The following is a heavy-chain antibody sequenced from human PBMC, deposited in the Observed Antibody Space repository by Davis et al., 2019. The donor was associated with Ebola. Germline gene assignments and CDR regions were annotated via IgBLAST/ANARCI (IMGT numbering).Heavy chain of an antibody. CDR2: IKQDGSEK. CDR3: AREAIVLGEGFGLVDY. CDR1: GFTFSSYW. D-gene: IGHD2-8*02. V-gene: IGHV3-7*03. J-gene: IGHJ4*02. Sequence: GGSLRLSCAASGFTFSSYWMSWVRQAPGKGLEWVANIKQDGSEKYYVDSVKGRFTISRDNSKNTLYLQMNSLRAEDTAVYYCAREAIVLGEGFGLVDYWGQGTLVTVSS.